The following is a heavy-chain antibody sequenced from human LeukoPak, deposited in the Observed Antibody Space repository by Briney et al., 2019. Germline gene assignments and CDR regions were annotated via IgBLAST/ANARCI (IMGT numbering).Heavy chain of an antibody. J-gene: IGHJ4*02. CDR2: IYYSGST. CDR3: AGAYSSGLFDN. Sequence: KPSETLSLTCTVSGGSISSYYWSWIRQPPGKGLEWIGYIYYSGSTNYNPSLKSRVIISLDTSKNQFSLNLRSVTAADTAVYYCAGAYSSGLFDNWGQGTLVTVSS. CDR1: GGSISSYY. D-gene: IGHD6-19*01. V-gene: IGHV4-59*08.